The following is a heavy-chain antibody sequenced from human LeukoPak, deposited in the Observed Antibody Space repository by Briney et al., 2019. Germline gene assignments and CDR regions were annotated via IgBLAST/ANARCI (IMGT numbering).Heavy chain of an antibody. V-gene: IGHV3-30-3*01. Sequence: PGGSLRLSCAASGFTFSSYAMHWVRQAPGKGLEWVAVISYDGSNKYYADSVKGRFTISRDNAKNSLYLQMNSLRAEDTAVYYCASGWQYFDYWGQGTLVTVSS. J-gene: IGHJ4*02. CDR1: GFTFSSYA. D-gene: IGHD2-15*01. CDR2: ISYDGSNK. CDR3: ASGWQYFDY.